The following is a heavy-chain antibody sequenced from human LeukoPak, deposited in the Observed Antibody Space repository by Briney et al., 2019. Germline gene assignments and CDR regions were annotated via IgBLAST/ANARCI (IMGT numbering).Heavy chain of an antibody. CDR1: GYKFSDYY. Sequence: ASVKISCKASGYKFSDYYVHWVQQAPGKALEWMGRVNPKNGETMYVGKLLGRISISADTSTNTVYMELSSLRSEDTAVYYCATPSGSYFGYYYFHWWGQGTLVTVSS. CDR3: ATPSGSYFGYYYFHW. J-gene: IGHJ4*02. V-gene: IGHV1-69-2*01. CDR2: VNPKNGET. D-gene: IGHD1-26*01.